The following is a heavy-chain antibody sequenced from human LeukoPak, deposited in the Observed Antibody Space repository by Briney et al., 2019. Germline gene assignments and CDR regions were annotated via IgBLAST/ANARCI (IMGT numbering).Heavy chain of an antibody. Sequence: PGGSLRLSCAASGFSFRACGMHWVRQAPGKGLEWVTFIQYDGSNKYYANSVKGRFTISRDNSKNTLFLQMNSLTAADTAIYYCEKGAGVGFDYWGQGTLVTVSS. V-gene: IGHV3-30*02. CDR2: IQYDGSNK. CDR3: EKGAGVGFDY. CDR1: GFSFRACG. D-gene: IGHD3-3*01. J-gene: IGHJ4*02.